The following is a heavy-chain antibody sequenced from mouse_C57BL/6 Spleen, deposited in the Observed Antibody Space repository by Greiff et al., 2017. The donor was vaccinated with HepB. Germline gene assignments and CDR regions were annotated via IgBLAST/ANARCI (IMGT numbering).Heavy chain of an antibody. D-gene: IGHD2-3*01. CDR2: ISNGGGST. J-gene: IGHJ4*01. Sequence: EVKLMESGGGLVQPGGSLKLSCAASGFTFSDYYMYWVRQTPEKRLEWVAYISNGGGSTYYPDTVKGRFTISRDNAKNTLYLQMSRLKSEDTAMYYCARHLDGSYAMDYWGQGTSVTVSS. CDR1: GFTFSDYY. V-gene: IGHV5-12*01. CDR3: ARHLDGSYAMDY.